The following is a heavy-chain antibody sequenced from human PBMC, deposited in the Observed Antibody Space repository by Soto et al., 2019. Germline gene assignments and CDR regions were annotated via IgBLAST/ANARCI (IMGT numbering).Heavy chain of an antibody. Sequence: ASVKVSCKASGNSFTTYYMHWVLQAPGQGLEWMGIFNPSGGRTTYAQKFQGRVTMTRDTSTSTFHMELSSLTSEDTAVYYCAGLYHYDSSGYYDYWGQGTLVTVSS. V-gene: IGHV1-46*01. CDR3: AGLYHYDSSGYYDY. CDR2: FNPSGGRT. CDR1: GNSFTTYY. J-gene: IGHJ4*02. D-gene: IGHD3-22*01.